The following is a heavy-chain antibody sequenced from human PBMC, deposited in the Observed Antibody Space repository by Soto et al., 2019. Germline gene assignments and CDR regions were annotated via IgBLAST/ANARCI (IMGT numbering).Heavy chain of an antibody. CDR2: IYPADSDT. CDR1: EYTFTSYW. J-gene: IGHJ4*02. D-gene: IGHD6-13*01. CDR3: ARRVAAAAPYYFDY. Sequence: GESLKISCKGSEYTFTSYWIGWVRQMPGKGPEWMGIIYPADSDTRYSPSFQGRFTISRDNAKNTLYLQMNSLRAEDTAVYYCARRVAAAAPYYFDYWGQGTLVTVSS. V-gene: IGHV5-51*01.